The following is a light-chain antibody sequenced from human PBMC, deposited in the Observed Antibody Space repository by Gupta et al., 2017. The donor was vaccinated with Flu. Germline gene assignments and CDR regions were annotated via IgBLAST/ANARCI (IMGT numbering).Light chain of an antibody. CDR2: KAS. Sequence: LSASVGDRVTSTGRANQRTSSISRWLAWYQQKPEKAPKLLISKASSVESGVPSRFSGSGSGTEFTLTISSRQPDDLATYYCQQEKSSSWTFGQGTKVEIK. J-gene: IGKJ1*01. V-gene: IGKV1-5*03. CDR1: QRTSSISRW. CDR3: QQEKSSSWT.